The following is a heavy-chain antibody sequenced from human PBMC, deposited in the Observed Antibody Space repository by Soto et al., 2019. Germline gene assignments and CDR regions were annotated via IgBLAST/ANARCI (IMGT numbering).Heavy chain of an antibody. D-gene: IGHD2-2*01. CDR3: ARGVYCSSTSCYWGMDV. CDR2: INHSGST. V-gene: IGHV4-39*07. CDR1: GCSISSGGYY. J-gene: IGHJ6*02. Sequence: PSETLSLTCTVSGCSISSGGYYWSWIRQPPGKGLEWIGEINHSGSTNYNPSLKSRVTISVDTSKNQFSLKLSSMTAADTAVYYCARGVYCSSTSCYWGMDVWGQGTTVTVSS.